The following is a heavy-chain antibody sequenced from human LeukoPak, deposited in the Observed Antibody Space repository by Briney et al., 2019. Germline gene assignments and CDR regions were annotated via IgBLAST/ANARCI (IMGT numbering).Heavy chain of an antibody. V-gene: IGHV1-69*13. CDR2: IIPIFGTA. Sequence: ASVKVSCKASGGTFSSYAISWVRQAPGQGLEWMGGIIPIFGTANYAQKFQGRVTSTADESTSTAYMELSSLRSEDTAVYYCASPKYCSGGSCAYYYYYGMDVWGQGTTVTVSS. D-gene: IGHD2-15*01. CDR3: ASPKYCSGGSCAYYYYYGMDV. J-gene: IGHJ6*02. CDR1: GGTFSSYA.